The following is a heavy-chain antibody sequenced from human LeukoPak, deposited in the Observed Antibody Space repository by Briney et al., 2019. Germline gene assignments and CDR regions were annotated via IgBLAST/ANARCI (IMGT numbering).Heavy chain of an antibody. CDR3: ARGGGSGWYNWFDP. J-gene: IGHJ5*02. CDR1: GFTFSSYA. Sequence: GRSLRLSCAASGFTFSSYAMHWVRQAPGKGLEWVAVISYDGSNKYYADSVKGRFTISRDNSKNTLYLQMNSLRAEDTAVYYCARGGGSGWYNWFDPWAREPWSPSPQ. V-gene: IGHV3-30*04. D-gene: IGHD6-19*01. CDR2: ISYDGSNK.